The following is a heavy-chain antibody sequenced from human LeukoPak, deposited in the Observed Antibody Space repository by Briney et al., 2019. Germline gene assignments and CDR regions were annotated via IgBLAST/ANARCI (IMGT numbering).Heavy chain of an antibody. CDR2: ISGSVGTT. D-gene: IGHD6-13*01. V-gene: IGHV3-23*01. CDR1: GFTFSSYA. Sequence: PGGSLRLSCAASGFTFSSYAMGCVRQAPGKGLEWVSAISGSVGTTYYADSVKGRFTISRDNSKNTLYLQMNSLRAEDTAVYYCAKRRTAAAGIFDYWGQGTLVTVSS. CDR3: AKRRTAAAGIFDY. J-gene: IGHJ4*02.